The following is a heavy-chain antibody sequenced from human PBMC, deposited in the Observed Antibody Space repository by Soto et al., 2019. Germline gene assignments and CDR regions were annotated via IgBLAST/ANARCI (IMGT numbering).Heavy chain of an antibody. CDR1: GYTFTSYG. V-gene: IGHV1-18*04. CDR2: ISAHNGNT. Sequence: AAVKVSCKASGYTFTSYGISWVRQAPGQGLEWMGWISAHNGNTDYAQKFQGRVTMTTDTSTSTASMELRSLRSDDTAVYYCARGSYISSWYSLDYWGQGTLVTVSS. J-gene: IGHJ4*02. CDR3: ARGSYISSWYSLDY. D-gene: IGHD6-13*01.